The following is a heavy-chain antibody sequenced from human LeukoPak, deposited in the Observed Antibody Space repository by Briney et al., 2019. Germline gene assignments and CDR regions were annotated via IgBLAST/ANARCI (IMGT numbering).Heavy chain of an antibody. J-gene: IGHJ4*02. CDR1: GYTFTRYG. CDR2: LSAYKGKA. D-gene: IGHD3-9*01. Sequence: ASVKVSCKASGYTFTRYGITWVRQAPGQGLEWMGWLSAYKGKANYAQKLQGRVTMTIDTFTTIAYMELRSLRSDDTAVYYCARAGYDILTLAPDPANDYWGQGTLVTVSS. CDR3: ARAGYDILTLAPDPANDY. V-gene: IGHV1-18*01.